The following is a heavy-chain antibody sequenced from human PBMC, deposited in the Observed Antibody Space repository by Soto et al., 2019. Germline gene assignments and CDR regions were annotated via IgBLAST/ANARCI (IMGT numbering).Heavy chain of an antibody. CDR1: GYTFTSYG. Sequence: ASVKVSCKASGYTFTSYGISWVRQAPGQGLEWMGWISAYNGNTNYAQKLQGRVTMTTDTSTSTAYMELRSLRSDDTALYYCARDGCSSTSCYLHTDYYSYGMDVWGQGTTVTVSS. CDR2: ISAYNGNT. V-gene: IGHV1-18*01. D-gene: IGHD2-2*01. CDR3: ARDGCSSTSCYLHTDYYSYGMDV. J-gene: IGHJ6*02.